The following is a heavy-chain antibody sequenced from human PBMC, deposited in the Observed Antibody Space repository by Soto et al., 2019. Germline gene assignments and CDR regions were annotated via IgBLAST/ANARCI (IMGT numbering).Heavy chain of an antibody. CDR3: ARGSGTAADTRGKYYYGMDV. J-gene: IGHJ6*02. Sequence: SETLSLTCAVYGGSFSGYYWSWIRQPPGKGLEWIGEINHSGSTNYNPSLKSRVTISVDTSKNQFSLKLSSVTAADTAVYYCARGSGTAADTRGKYYYGMDVWGQGTMPTAPS. D-gene: IGHD6-13*01. V-gene: IGHV4-34*01. CDR2: INHSGST. CDR1: GGSFSGYY.